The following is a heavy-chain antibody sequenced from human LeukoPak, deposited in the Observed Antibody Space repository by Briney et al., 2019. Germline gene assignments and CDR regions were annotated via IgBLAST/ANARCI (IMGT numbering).Heavy chain of an antibody. CDR2: NGSSSSYI. CDR1: GFTFSSYS. V-gene: IGHV3-21*01. D-gene: IGHD5-18*01. CDR3: AASTKHTAMVDY. Sequence: GGSLRLSCAASGFTFSSYSMNWVRQAPGKGLECVSSNGSSSSYIYYADSVRGRFTISRDNAKNSLHLQMNSLRAEDTAVYYCAASTKHTAMVDYWGQGTLVTVSS. J-gene: IGHJ4*02.